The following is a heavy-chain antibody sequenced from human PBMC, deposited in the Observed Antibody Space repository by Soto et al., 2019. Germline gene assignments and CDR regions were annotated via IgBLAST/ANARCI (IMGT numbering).Heavy chain of an antibody. J-gene: IGHJ5*02. CDR3: AKTGCNGGSCFSWFDP. D-gene: IGHD2-15*01. CDR2: ILKDGKSK. Sequence: GGSLRLSCAASGFILSDFAMHWVRQAPGRGLEWVAVILKDGKSKYYADSVRGRFTISSDTSKDTMFLQLTSLRLDDSAVYYCAKTGCNGGSCFSWFDPWGQGTPVTVSS. V-gene: IGHV3-30*04. CDR1: GFILSDFA.